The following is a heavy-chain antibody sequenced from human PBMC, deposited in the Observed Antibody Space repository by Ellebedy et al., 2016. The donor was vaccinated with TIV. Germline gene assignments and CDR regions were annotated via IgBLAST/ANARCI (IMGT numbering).Heavy chain of an antibody. V-gene: IGHV4-34*12. CDR1: GGSFRGSS. CDR2: IIHSGTT. J-gene: IGHJ6*02. D-gene: IGHD6-6*01. Sequence: SETLSLTCAVYGGSFRGSSWSWVRQTPGKGLEWIGEIIHSGTTDYNPSLKSRVTISVDTSKNQFSLKLSSVTAADTAVYYCASGSSSRSPLYYYYYGMDVWGQGTTVTVSS. CDR3: ASGSSSRSPLYYYYYGMDV.